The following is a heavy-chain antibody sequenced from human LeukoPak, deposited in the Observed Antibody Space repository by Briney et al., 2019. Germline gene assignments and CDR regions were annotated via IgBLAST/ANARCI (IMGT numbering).Heavy chain of an antibody. Sequence: SETLSLTRTVSGGSISSYYWSWIRQPPGKGLEWIGYIYYSGSTNYNPSLKSRVTISVDTSKNQFSLKLSSVTAADTAVYYCAREPTYCSGGSCYMYYFDYWGQGTLVTVSS. CDR3: AREPTYCSGGSCYMYYFDY. CDR1: GGSISSYY. D-gene: IGHD2-15*01. J-gene: IGHJ4*02. CDR2: IYYSGST. V-gene: IGHV4-59*01.